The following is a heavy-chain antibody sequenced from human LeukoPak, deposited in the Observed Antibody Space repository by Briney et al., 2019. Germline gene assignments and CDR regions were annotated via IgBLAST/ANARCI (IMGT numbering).Heavy chain of an antibody. CDR3: TRGGAAHRRFDY. D-gene: IGHD6-6*01. Sequence: SETLSLTCAVSGYSISSSYYWVWIRQPPGKGLEGTGIIYHSGATFYNVSPKSRVTISVDTSKNQRSLKVNCVTATDTAVYYCTRGGAAHRRFDYWGQGTLVTVSS. V-gene: IGHV4-38-2*01. CDR1: GYSISSSYY. CDR2: IYHSGAT. J-gene: IGHJ4*02.